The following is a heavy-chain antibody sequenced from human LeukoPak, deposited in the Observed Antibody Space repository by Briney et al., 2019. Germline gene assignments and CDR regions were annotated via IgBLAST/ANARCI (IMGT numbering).Heavy chain of an antibody. Sequence: QPGGSLRLSCAASGFTFSSYGMHWVRQAPGKGLEWVSAISGSGGSTYYADSVKGRFTNSRDNSKNTLYLQMNSLRAEDTAVYYCAKDHIVVQAWGFDFDYWGQGTLVTVSS. CDR3: AKDHIVVQAWGFDFDY. CDR2: ISGSGGST. CDR1: GFTFSSYG. V-gene: IGHV3-23*01. J-gene: IGHJ4*02. D-gene: IGHD2-2*01.